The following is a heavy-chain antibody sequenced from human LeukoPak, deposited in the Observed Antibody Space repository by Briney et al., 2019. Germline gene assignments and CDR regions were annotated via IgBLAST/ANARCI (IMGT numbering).Heavy chain of an antibody. J-gene: IGHJ4*02. CDR1: GFTFDDYT. CDR3: VRDGSGYAMWD. Sequence: GGSLRLSCAASGFTFDDYTMHWVRQAPGKGLEWVAFVHYGGSNKYYADSVKGRFAISRDNSKNTLYLQMNSLRAEDTAVYYCVRDGSGYAMWDWGQGTLVTVSS. CDR2: VHYGGSNK. V-gene: IGHV3-30*02. D-gene: IGHD5-12*01.